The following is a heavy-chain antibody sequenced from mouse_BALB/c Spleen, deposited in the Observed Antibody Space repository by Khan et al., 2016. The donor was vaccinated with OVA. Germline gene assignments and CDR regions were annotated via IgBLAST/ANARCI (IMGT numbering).Heavy chain of an antibody. V-gene: IGHV5-6*01. CDR3: TRLAYYYNSEGVAY. D-gene: IGHD1-1*02. CDR2: ISSGGHYT. Sequence: EVQLQESGGDLVKPGGSLKLSCAASGFTFSTYGMSWVRQTPDMRLEWVATISSGGHYTYYPDSVKGRFTISRDNAKNTLYLQMSSLKSEDTAIYYCTRLAYYYNSEGVAYWGQGTLVTVSA. CDR1: GFTFSTYG. J-gene: IGHJ3*01.